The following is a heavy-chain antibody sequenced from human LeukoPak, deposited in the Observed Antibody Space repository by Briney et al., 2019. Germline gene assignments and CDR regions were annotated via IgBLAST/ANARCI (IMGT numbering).Heavy chain of an antibody. J-gene: IGHJ4*02. CDR1: GGSISSYY. V-gene: IGHV4-59*01. CDR2: IYYSGST. Sequence: PSETLSLTCTVSGGSISSYYWSWIRQPPGKGLEWIGYIYYSGSTNYNPSLKSRVTISVDTSKNQFSLKLSSVTTADTAVYYCARAVFGSGYDSPSYLDYWGQGTLVTVSS. CDR3: ARAVFGSGYDSPSYLDY. D-gene: IGHD5-12*01.